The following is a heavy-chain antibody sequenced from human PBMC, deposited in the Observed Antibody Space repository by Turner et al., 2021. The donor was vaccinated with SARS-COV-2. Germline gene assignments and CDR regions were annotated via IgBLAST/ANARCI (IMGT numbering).Heavy chain of an antibody. CDR1: GSTLIELS. V-gene: IGHV1-24*01. CDR3: ATAPANYYDSSGSKGFYYYYYGMDV. CDR2: FDPEDGET. D-gene: IGHD3-22*01. J-gene: IGHJ6*02. Sequence: QVQLVQSGAEVKKPGASVKVTCKVSGSTLIELSMHWVRQAPGKGLEWMGGFDPEDGETIYAEKIQGRVTMTEDTSTDTAYMELSSLRSEDTAVYYCATAPANYYDSSGSKGFYYYYYGMDVWGQGTTVTVSS.